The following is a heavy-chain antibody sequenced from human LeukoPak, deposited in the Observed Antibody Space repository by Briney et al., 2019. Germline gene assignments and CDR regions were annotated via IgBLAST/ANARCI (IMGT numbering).Heavy chain of an antibody. J-gene: IGHJ6*02. CDR2: INHSGST. V-gene: IGHV4-34*01. CDR3: VGCSGGSCYSSDMDV. CDR1: GGSFSGYY. Sequence: PSETLSLTCAVYGGSFSGYYWSWIRQPPGKGLEWIGEINHSGSTNYNPSLKSRVTISVDTSKNQFSLKLSSVTAADTAVYYCVGCSGGSCYSSDMDVWGQGTTVTVSS. D-gene: IGHD2-15*01.